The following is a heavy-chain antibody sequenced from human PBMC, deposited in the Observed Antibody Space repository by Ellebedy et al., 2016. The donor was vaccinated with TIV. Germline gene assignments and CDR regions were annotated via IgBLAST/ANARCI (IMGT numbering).Heavy chain of an antibody. Sequence: GESLKISXAASGFTFSSYAMSWVRQAPGKGLEWVSATSGGGGSTYYADSVKGRFTISRDNSKNTLYLQMNSLRAEDTAVYYCAKDLGDGYNKGFSGMDVWGQGTTVTVSS. J-gene: IGHJ6*02. CDR3: AKDLGDGYNKGFSGMDV. CDR2: TSGGGGST. V-gene: IGHV3-23*01. CDR1: GFTFSSYA. D-gene: IGHD5-24*01.